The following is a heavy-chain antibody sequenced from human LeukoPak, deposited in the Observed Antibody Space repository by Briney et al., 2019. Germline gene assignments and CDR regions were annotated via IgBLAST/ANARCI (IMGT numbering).Heavy chain of an antibody. D-gene: IGHD2-15*01. CDR1: GGSFSGYY. CDR3: ASYCSGGSCIGAFDI. V-gene: IGHV4-38-2*01. J-gene: IGHJ3*02. CDR2: IYHSGST. Sequence: SETLSLTCAVYGGSFSGYYWGWIRQPPGKGLEWIGSIYHSGSTYYNPPLKSRVTISVDTSKNQFSLKLSSVTAADTAVYYCASYCSGGSCIGAFDIWGQGTMVTVSS.